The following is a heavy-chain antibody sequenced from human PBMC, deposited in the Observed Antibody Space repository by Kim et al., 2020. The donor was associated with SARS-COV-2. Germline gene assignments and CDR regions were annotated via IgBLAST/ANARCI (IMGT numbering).Heavy chain of an antibody. Sequence: GGSLRLSCAASGFTFSSYAMSWVRQAPGKGLEWVSTITSVGGTYYADSVKGRFTISRDNSKNTLYLQMNSLRAEDTAVYYCARYRMTTVTTRWFDPWGQGTLVTVSS. V-gene: IGHV3-23*01. D-gene: IGHD4-17*01. CDR3: ARYRMTTVTTRWFDP. J-gene: IGHJ5*02. CDR2: ITSVGGT. CDR1: GFTFSSYA.